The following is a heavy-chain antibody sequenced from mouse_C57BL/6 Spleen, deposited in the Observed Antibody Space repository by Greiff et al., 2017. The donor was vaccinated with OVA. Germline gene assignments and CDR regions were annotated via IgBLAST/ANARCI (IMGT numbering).Heavy chain of an antibody. CDR1: GFTFSSYA. Sequence: EVMLVESGAGLVKPGGSLKLSCAASGFTFSSYAMSWVRQTPEKRLEWVAYISSGGDYIYYADTVKGRFTISRDNARNTLYLQMSSLKSEDTAMYYCTRDSSRGCAYWGQGTLVTVSA. CDR3: TRDSSRGCAY. CDR2: ISSGGDYI. J-gene: IGHJ3*01. V-gene: IGHV5-9-1*02.